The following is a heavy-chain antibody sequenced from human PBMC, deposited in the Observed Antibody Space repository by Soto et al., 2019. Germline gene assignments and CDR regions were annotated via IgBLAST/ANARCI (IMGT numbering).Heavy chain of an antibody. CDR3: ARLLGDYYDSSGYYYQRYAFDI. J-gene: IGHJ3*02. D-gene: IGHD3-22*01. V-gene: IGHV1-69*01. CDR2: IIPIFGTA. CDR1: GGTFSSYA. Sequence: VQLVESGGGLVKPGSSVKVSCKASGGTFSSYAISWVRQAPGQGLEWMGGIIPIFGTANYAQKFQGRVTITADESTSTAYMELSSLRSEDTAVYYCARLLGDYYDSSGYYYQRYAFDIWGQGTMVTVSS.